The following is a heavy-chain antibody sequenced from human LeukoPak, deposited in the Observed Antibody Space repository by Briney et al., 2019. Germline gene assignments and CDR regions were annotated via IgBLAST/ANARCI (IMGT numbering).Heavy chain of an antibody. CDR2: LYSGATT. CDR3: ARGRPIGLDY. V-gene: IGHV3-53*01. J-gene: IGHJ4*02. D-gene: IGHD2-15*01. Sequence: QPGGSLRLSCAASGFTFSSYAMSWVRQAPGRGLEWVSLLYSGATTYYADSVKGRFTISRDNSKNTLYLQMNSLRAEDTAVYYCARGRPIGLDYWGQGTLVTVSS. CDR1: GFTFSSYA.